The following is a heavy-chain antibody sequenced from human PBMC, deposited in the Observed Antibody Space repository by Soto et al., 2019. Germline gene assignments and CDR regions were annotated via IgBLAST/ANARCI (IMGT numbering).Heavy chain of an antibody. J-gene: IGHJ5*02. CDR2: INHSGST. CDR1: GGSFSGYY. V-gene: IGHV4-34*01. Sequence: SETLSLTCAVYGGSFSGYYWSWIRQPPGKGLEWIGEINHSGSTNYNPSLKSRVTISVDTSKNQFSLKLGSVTAADTAVYYCARAAIAVAGTRIVGGCNWFDPWGQGTLVTVSS. CDR3: ARAAIAVAGTRIVGGCNWFDP. D-gene: IGHD6-19*01.